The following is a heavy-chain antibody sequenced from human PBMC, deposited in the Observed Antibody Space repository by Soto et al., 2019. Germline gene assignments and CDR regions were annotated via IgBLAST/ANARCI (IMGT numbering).Heavy chain of an antibody. J-gene: IGHJ4*01. D-gene: IGHD2-2*01. CDR2: IGTAGDT. V-gene: IGHV3-13*01. Sequence: PGGSLRLSCAASGFTFSSYDMHWVRQATGKGLEWVSAIGTAGDTYYPGSVKGRFTISRENAKNSLYLQMNSLRAGDTAVYYCARGYCSSTSCYGLDYWGHGTLVTVSS. CDR1: GFTFSSYD. CDR3: ARGYCSSTSCYGLDY.